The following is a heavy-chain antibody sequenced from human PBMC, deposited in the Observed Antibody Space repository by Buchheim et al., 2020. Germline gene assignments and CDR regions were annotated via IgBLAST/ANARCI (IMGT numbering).Heavy chain of an antibody. J-gene: IGHJ4*02. V-gene: IGHV3-48*03. D-gene: IGHD6-19*01. CDR1: GFTFSSYE. CDR2: ISSSGSTI. CDR3: ARDGRQWLAVDRPFDY. Sequence: EVQLVESGGGLVQPGGSLRLSCAASGFTFSSYEMNWVRQAPGKGLEWVSYISSSGSTIYYADSVQRRFTISRDNAKNSLYLQMNSLRAEDTAVYYCARDGRQWLAVDRPFDYWGQGTL.